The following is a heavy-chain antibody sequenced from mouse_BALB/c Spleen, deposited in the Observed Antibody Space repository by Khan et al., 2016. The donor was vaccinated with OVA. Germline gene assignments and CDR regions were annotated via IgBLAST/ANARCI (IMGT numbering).Heavy chain of an antibody. V-gene: IGHV9-3-1*01. CDR2: INTYTGEP. CDR3: ARPPYFSYTLDY. Sequence: QIQLVQSGPELKKPGETVKISCKASGYTFTNYGMNWVKQSPGKALKWMGWINTYTGEPTYADDFKGRIAFSLETSASTVYLQINNLKNEDTATYCCARPPYFSYTLDYWGQGTSVTVSS. D-gene: IGHD2-10*01. CDR1: GYTFTNYG. J-gene: IGHJ4*01.